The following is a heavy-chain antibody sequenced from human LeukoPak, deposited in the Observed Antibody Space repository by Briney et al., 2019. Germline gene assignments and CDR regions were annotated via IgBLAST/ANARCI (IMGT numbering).Heavy chain of an antibody. CDR1: GGSISSYY. V-gene: IGHV4-59*01. CDR3: ARDVTGAFDI. D-gene: IGHD1-14*01. J-gene: IGHJ3*02. Sequence: SETLSLTCTVSGGSISSYYWSWIRQPPGKGLEWIGYIYYSGSTNYNPSLKSRVTISVDTSKNQFSLKLSSVTAADTAVYYCARDVTGAFDIWGQGTMVTVSS. CDR2: IYYSGST.